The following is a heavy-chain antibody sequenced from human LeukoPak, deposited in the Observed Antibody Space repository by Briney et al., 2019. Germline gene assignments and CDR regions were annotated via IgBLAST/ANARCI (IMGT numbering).Heavy chain of an antibody. CDR1: GDSVSSNSAA. V-gene: IGHV6-1*01. J-gene: IGHJ6*02. CDR2: PYYRSKWLN. D-gene: IGHD1-26*01. CDR3: ARQSSSNYYYTGMDV. Sequence: SPTLSLTCAISGDSVSSNSAAWNWIRQSPSRGLEWLRSPYYRSKWLNNYAVSVKSRVTISPDTSKNQFSLQLNSVTPDDTAVYYCARQSSSNYYYTGMDVWGQGATVTV.